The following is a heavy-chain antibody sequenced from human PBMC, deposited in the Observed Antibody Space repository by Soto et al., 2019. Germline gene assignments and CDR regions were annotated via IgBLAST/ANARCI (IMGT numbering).Heavy chain of an antibody. CDR1: GTSFSDYY. Sequence: SETLSLTCAVNGTSFSDYYWHWIRQPPGRGLEWIGDINHSGSATYNPSLKSRVTMSVDSSKSQFSLRLNSVTAADTAVYYCAKFIGCTNGVCNQYDYYYYYGMDVWGQGTTVTVSS. V-gene: IGHV4-34*01. D-gene: IGHD2-8*01. CDR2: INHSGSA. CDR3: AKFIGCTNGVCNQYDYYYYYGMDV. J-gene: IGHJ6*02.